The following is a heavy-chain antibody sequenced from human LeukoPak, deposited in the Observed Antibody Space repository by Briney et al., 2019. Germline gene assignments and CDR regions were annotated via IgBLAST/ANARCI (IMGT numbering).Heavy chain of an antibody. J-gene: IGHJ4*02. CDR3: ARLSLYGSSWQKDY. V-gene: IGHV3-33*01. Sequence: GGSLRLSCAASGFTFSSYGVHWVRQAPGKGLEWVAVIWYDGSNKYYAYSVKGRFTISRDNSKNTLYLQMNSLRAEDTAVYYCARLSLYGSSWQKDYWGQGTLVTVSS. CDR2: IWYDGSNK. D-gene: IGHD6-13*01. CDR1: GFTFSSYG.